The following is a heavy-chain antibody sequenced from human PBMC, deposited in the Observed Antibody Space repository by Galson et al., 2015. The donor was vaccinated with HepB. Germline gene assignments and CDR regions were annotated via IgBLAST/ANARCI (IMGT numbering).Heavy chain of an antibody. CDR2: IYYSGST. CDR1: GGSISSSSYY. J-gene: IGHJ5*02. CDR3: ARDLLGYCSSTSCYKAGNWFDP. D-gene: IGHD2-2*02. Sequence: ETLSLTCTVSGGSISSSSYYWSWIRQPPGKGLEWIGYIYYSGSTNYNPSLKSRVTISVDTSKNQFSLKLSSVTAADTAVYYCARDLLGYCSSTSCYKAGNWFDPWGQGTLVTVSS. V-gene: IGHV4-61*01.